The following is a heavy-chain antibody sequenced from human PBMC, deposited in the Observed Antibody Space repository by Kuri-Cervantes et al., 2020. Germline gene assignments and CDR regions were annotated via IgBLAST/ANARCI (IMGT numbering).Heavy chain of an antibody. D-gene: IGHD6-19*01. CDR2: ISSSSSTI. CDR3: ARDLEEAGGGWYGFDY. V-gene: IGHV3-48*01. Sequence: GGSLRLSCAASGFTFSSYSMNWVRQAPGKGLEWVSYISSSSSTIYYADSVKGRFTISRDNAKNSLYLQMNSLRAEDTAVYYCARDLEEAGGGWYGFDYWGQGTLVTVSS. J-gene: IGHJ4*02. CDR1: GFTFSSYS.